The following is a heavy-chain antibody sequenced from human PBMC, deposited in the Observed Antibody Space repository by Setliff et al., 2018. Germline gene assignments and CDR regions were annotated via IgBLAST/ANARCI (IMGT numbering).Heavy chain of an antibody. D-gene: IGHD3-22*01. J-gene: IGHJ6*03. Sequence: SVKVSCKASGGTFSSYGISWVRQAPGQGLEWMGGTIPIFGTTDYAQKFQGRVTIITDESTSTAFMQLSSLRSGDTAVYYCVREGVDSRSSTDYRYYMDVWGKGTTVTVSS. CDR1: GGTFSSYG. CDR3: VREGVDSRSSTDYRYYMDV. CDR2: TIPIFGTT. V-gene: IGHV1-69*05.